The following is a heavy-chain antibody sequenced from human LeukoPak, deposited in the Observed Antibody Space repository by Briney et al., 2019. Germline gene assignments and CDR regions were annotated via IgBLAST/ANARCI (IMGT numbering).Heavy chain of an antibody. CDR1: GGSISSGSYY. J-gene: IGHJ1*01. CDR2: IYHSGST. D-gene: IGHD1-7*01. Sequence: SETLSLTCTVSGGSISSGSYYWSWIRQPPGKGLEWIGYIYHSGSTYYNPSLKSRVTISVDRSKNQFSLKLSSVTAADTAVYYCARDASWELRTFQHWGQGTLVTVSS. CDR3: ARDASWELRTFQH. V-gene: IGHV4-30-2*01.